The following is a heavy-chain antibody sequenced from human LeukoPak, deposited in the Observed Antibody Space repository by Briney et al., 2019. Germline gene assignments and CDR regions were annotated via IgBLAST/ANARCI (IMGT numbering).Heavy chain of an antibody. CDR2: IIPSDGST. CDR3: ARGKVVTMVRGVIITYFDY. J-gene: IGHJ4*02. CDR1: GYSFTRYF. Sequence: ASENLSCKSSGYSFTRYFIHWVRQAPGQGLEWMGIIIPSDGSTSYAQKLQGRVTMTRDTSTSTVYMELSSLRSEDTAVYYCARGKVVTMVRGVIITYFDYWGQGTLVTVSS. V-gene: IGHV1-46*01. D-gene: IGHD3-10*01.